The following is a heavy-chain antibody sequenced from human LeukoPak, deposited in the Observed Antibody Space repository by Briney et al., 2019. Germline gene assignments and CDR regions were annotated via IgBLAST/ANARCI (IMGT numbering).Heavy chain of an antibody. V-gene: IGHV3-21*01. J-gene: IGHJ6*03. CDR3: ARDGDYGDYYYYYYMDV. CDR2: ISSSSSYI. Sequence: GSLRLSCAASGFTFSSYSMNWVRQAPGKGLEWVSSISSSSSYIYYADSVKGRFTISRDNAKNSLYLQMNSLRAEDTAVYYCARDGDYGDYYYYYYMDVWGKGTTVTVSS. CDR1: GFTFSSYS. D-gene: IGHD4-17*01.